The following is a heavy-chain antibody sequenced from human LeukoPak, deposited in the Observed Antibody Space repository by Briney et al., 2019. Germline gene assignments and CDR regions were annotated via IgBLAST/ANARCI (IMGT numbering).Heavy chain of an antibody. V-gene: IGHV4-34*01. CDR1: GGSFSGYY. Sequence: SETLSLTCAVYGGSFSGYYWSWIRQPPGKGLEWIGEINHSGSTNYNPSLKSRVTISVDTSKNQFSLKLSSVTAADTAVYFCAREVGTIATRKAFDYWGQGTLVTVSS. D-gene: IGHD6-6*01. CDR3: AREVGTIATRKAFDY. J-gene: IGHJ4*02. CDR2: INHSGST.